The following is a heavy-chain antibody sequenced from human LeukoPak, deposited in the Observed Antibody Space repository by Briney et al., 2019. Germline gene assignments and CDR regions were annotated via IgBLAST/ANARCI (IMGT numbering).Heavy chain of an antibody. V-gene: IGHV3-21*01. D-gene: IGHD5/OR15-5a*01. CDR1: RFTFSIYS. CDR3: ARGLAFDY. J-gene: IGHJ4*02. Sequence: GGSLRLSCAPSRFTFSIYSMNCGRPAPGKGRGWVSSISSSSSYIYYAYSVKGRFTISRDNAKNSLYLQMNSLSAEDTAVYYCARGLAFDYWGQGTLVTVSS. CDR2: ISSSSSYI.